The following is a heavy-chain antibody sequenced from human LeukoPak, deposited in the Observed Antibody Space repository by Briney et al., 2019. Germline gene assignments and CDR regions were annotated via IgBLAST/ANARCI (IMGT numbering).Heavy chain of an antibody. CDR2: IYYSGST. V-gene: IGHV4-39*07. CDR1: GGSISSSSYY. J-gene: IGHJ4*02. CDR3: ARVVTIFGALAFFDY. Sequence: SETLSLTCTVSGGSISSSSYYWGWLRQPPGKGLEWNGSIYYSGSTYYNPSLKSRVTISVDTSKNQFSLKLSSVTAADTAVYYCARVVTIFGALAFFDYWGQGTLVTVSS. D-gene: IGHD3-3*01.